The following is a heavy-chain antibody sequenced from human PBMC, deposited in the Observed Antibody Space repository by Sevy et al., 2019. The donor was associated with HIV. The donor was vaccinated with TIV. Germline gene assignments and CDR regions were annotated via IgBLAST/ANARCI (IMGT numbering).Heavy chain of an antibody. CDR3: ARDLEFYGYREYGPAFNPDY. CDR1: GFSFSSYG. J-gene: IGHJ4*02. Sequence: GGSLRLSCAASGFSFSSYGMHWVRQAPGKGLEWLAVIWFDGSNEYYADSLKGPFTISRDIAKNTLYLQMYTQRAEDTAVYYCARDLEFYGYREYGPAFNPDYWGRGTLVTVSS. CDR2: IWFDGSNE. D-gene: IGHD5-12*01. V-gene: IGHV3-33*01.